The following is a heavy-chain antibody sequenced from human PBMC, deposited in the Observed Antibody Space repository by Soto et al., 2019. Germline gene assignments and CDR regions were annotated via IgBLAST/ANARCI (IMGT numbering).Heavy chain of an antibody. CDR2: IFPGDSHT. CDR1: GYTFTNNW. D-gene: IGHD2-8*02. V-gene: IGHV5-51*01. Sequence: PGESLKISCKGSGYTFTNNWVGWVRQMPGKGLEWMRMIFPGDSHTKHSPSLQGQITMSGDKSYSSAYLQWRSLKASDTAMYYCAAGYSTGLDAFDLWGQGTLVTVSS. J-gene: IGHJ3*01. CDR3: AAGYSTGLDAFDL.